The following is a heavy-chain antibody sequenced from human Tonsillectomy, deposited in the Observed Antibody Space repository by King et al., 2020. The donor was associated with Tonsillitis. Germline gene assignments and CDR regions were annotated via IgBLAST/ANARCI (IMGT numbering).Heavy chain of an antibody. V-gene: IGHV3-30*04. CDR1: GFTFSTYS. CDR2: ISQGGNNK. Sequence: VQLVESGGGVVQPGRSLRLSCAASGFTFSTYSIHWVRQAPGKGLEWVAVISQGGNNKNYADSVRGRFTISRDNSKKTLYLQMNSLRDEDTAVYYCARESNYYDSSGLEYWGQGTLVTVSS. J-gene: IGHJ4*02. CDR3: ARESNYYDSSGLEY. D-gene: IGHD3-22*01.